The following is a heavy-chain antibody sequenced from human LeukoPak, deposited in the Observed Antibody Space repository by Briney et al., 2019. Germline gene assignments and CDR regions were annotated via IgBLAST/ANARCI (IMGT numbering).Heavy chain of an antibody. V-gene: IGHV3-74*01. D-gene: IGHD3-22*01. Sequence: PGGSLRLSCAASGFTFSSYWMHWVRQAPGKGLVWVSRINSDGSSTSYADSVKGRFTISRDNAKNTLYLQMNSLRAEDTAVYYCARVRYYYDSSGCYTHYYFDYWGQGTLVTVSS. CDR3: ARVRYYYDSSGCYTHYYFDY. CDR1: GFTFSSYW. J-gene: IGHJ4*02. CDR2: INSDGSST.